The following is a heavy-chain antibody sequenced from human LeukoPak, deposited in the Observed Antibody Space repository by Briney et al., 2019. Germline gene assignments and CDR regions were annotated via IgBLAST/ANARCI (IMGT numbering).Heavy chain of an antibody. CDR3: ARTLPAPYYYYGMDV. J-gene: IGHJ6*02. CDR1: GFTFSSYE. V-gene: IGHV3-48*03. CDR2: ISSSGSTI. D-gene: IGHD1-14*01. Sequence: GGSLRFSCAASGFTFSSYEMNWVRQAPGKGLEWVSYISSSGSTIYYADSVKGRFTISRDNAKNSLYLQMNSLRAEDTAVYYCARTLPAPYYYYGMDVWGQGTTVTVSS.